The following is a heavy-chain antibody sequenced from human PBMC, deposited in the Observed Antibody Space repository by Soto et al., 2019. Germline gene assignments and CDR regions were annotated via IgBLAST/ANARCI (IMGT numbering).Heavy chain of an antibody. J-gene: IGHJ6*02. CDR3: ARDLAGGEKNYYGMDV. D-gene: IGHD2-15*01. Sequence: PXETLSLTCTVSGGSISSGGYYWSWVRQHPGKGLEWIGYIYYSGSTYYNPSLKSRVTISVDTSKNQFSLKLSSVTAADTAVYYCARDLAGGEKNYYGMDVWGQGTTVTVSS. CDR2: IYYSGST. V-gene: IGHV4-31*03. CDR1: GGSISSGGYY.